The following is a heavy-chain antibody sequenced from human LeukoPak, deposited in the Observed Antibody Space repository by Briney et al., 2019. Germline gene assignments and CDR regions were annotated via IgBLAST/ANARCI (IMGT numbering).Heavy chain of an antibody. CDR2: IYYSGST. CDR1: GGSISSYY. D-gene: IGHD2-2*02. CDR3: ATATYCSSTSSYKPDNWFDA. V-gene: IGHV4-59*01. Sequence: PSETLSLTCTVSGGSISSYYWSWIRQPPGKGLEWIGYIYYSGSTNYNPSLKSRVTISVDTSKNQFSLKLSSVTAADTAVYYCATATYCSSTSSYKPDNWFDASSQGTLVTVSS. J-gene: IGHJ5*02.